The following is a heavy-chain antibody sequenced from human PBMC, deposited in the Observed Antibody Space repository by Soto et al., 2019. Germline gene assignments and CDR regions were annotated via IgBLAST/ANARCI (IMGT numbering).Heavy chain of an antibody. CDR1: GVSLNSGHYY. D-gene: IGHD2-15*01. CDR3: GKVLIGATRHADVDS. CDR2: VYYDGST. J-gene: IGHJ4*02. Sequence: QVQLQESGPGLLEPLETLSLTCSVSGVSLNSGHYYWVWVRQSPGKGLVWIASVYYDGSTSYNPSLKSRVTISIDKPRNQFSLTLKSVTAADTAVYYCGKVLIGATRHADVDSWGQGARVTVSS. V-gene: IGHV4-39*01.